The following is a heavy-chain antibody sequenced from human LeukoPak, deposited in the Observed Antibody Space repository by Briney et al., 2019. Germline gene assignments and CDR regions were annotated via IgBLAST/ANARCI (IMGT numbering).Heavy chain of an antibody. D-gene: IGHD1-26*01. CDR1: GYTFTSYG. V-gene: IGHV1-18*01. J-gene: IGHJ6*03. CDR2: ISAYNGNT. CDR3: ARLWESYYYYYYMDV. Sequence: ASVKVSCKASGYTFTSYGISWVRQAPGQGLEWMGWISAYNGNTNYAQKLQGRVTMTTDTSTSTAYMELRSLRSDDTAVHYCARLWESYYYYYYMDVWGKGTTVTISS.